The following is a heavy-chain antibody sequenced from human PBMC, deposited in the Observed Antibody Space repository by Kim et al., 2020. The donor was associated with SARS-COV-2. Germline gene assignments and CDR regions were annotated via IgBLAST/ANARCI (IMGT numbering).Heavy chain of an antibody. D-gene: IGHD3-22*01. CDR2: IYYSGST. V-gene: IGHV4-39*01. Sequence: SETLSLTCTVSGGSISSSSYYWGWIRQPPGKGLEWIGSIYYSGSTYYNPSLKSRVTISVDTSKNQFSLKLSSVTAADTAVYYCARQRISVVTPPVYMDVWGKGTTVTVSS. CDR1: GGSISSSSYY. CDR3: ARQRISVVTPPVYMDV. J-gene: IGHJ6*03.